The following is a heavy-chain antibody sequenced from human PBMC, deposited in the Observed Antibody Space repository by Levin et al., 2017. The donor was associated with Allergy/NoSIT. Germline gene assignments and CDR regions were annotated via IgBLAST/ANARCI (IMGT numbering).Heavy chain of an antibody. CDR2: ITHSGST. V-gene: IGHV4-34*01. J-gene: IGHJ6*02. D-gene: IGHD3-9*01. CDR1: GGSFSDYN. Sequence: SETLSLTCAIYGGSFSDYNWSWIRQPPGKGLQWIGEITHSGSTTYTPSLKSRVTILVDTSKNEISLRLSSATAADTAVYYCARVRVTLTGYYRGSQVSYYYGMDVWGQGTTVTVSS. CDR3: ARVRVTLTGYYRGSQVSYYYGMDV.